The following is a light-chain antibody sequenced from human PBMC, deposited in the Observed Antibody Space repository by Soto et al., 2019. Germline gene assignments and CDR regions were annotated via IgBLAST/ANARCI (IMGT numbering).Light chain of an antibody. V-gene: IGKV3-15*01. Sequence: EILMTQSPATLSVSPGETATLSCRASQTVSSNVAWYQQKRGQAPRLLIYGASTSATGIPARFSGSGSGTEFTLTISSLQSEDFAVYYCEQYDRWVTFGPGTTVDIK. J-gene: IGKJ3*01. CDR3: EQYDRWVT. CDR1: QTVSSN. CDR2: GAS.